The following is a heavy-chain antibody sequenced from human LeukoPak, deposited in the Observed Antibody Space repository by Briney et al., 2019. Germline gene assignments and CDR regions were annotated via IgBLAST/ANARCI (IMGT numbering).Heavy chain of an antibody. V-gene: IGHV4-59*01. CDR3: ARDRYDSSGYYYGEFDY. D-gene: IGHD3-22*01. Sequence: SETLSLTCTVSGGSISSYYWSWIRQPPGKGLEWIGYIYYSGSTNYNPSLKSRVTISVDTSKNQFSLKLSSMTAADTAVYYCARDRYDSSGYYYGEFDYWGQGTLVTVSS. CDR1: GGSISSYY. J-gene: IGHJ4*02. CDR2: IYYSGST.